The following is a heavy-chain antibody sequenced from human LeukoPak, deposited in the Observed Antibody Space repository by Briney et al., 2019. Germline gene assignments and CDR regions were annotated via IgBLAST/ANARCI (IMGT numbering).Heavy chain of an antibody. CDR2: ISGSGGSA. CDR1: GFTFSSYA. V-gene: IGHV3-23*01. J-gene: IGHJ4*02. D-gene: IGHD6-19*01. CDR3: GKTTTGYSSGRNPAWPVDY. Sequence: GGSLRLSCTASGFTFSSYAMYWVRQAPGKGLEWVSGISGSGGSAHYADSVKGRFTISRDNSQNTVYLQMNSLRAEDTAVYYCGKTTTGYSSGRNPAWPVDYWGQGTLVTVSS.